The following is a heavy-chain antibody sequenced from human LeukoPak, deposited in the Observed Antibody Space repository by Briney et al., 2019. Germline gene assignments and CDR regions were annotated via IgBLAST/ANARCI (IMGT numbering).Heavy chain of an antibody. D-gene: IGHD6-6*01. CDR1: GGSISNYY. J-gene: IGHJ5*02. CDR3: TRRGGSSSSDWFDP. Sequence: SETLSLTCTVSGGSISNYYWGWIRQPPGKGLEWIGYVYYTGSTSYNPSLKSRVTISGDTSKNQFSLKLSSVTAADTAVYYCTRRGGSSSSDWFDPWGQGTLVIVSS. V-gene: IGHV4-59*08. CDR2: VYYTGST.